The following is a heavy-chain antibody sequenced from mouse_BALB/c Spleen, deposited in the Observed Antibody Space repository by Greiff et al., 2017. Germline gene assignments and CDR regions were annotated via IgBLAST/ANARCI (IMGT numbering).Heavy chain of an antibody. J-gene: IGHJ2*01. CDR3: ARKGRDGYPYAMDY. CDR2: IDPENGNT. D-gene: IGHD2-3*01. Sequence: VQLKESGAELVRPGALVKLSCKASGFNIKDYYMHWVKQRPEQGLEWIGWIDPENGNTIYDPKFQGKASITADTSSNTAYLQLSSLTSEDTAVYYCARKGRDGYPYAMDYWGQGTTLTVSS. CDR1: GFNIKDYY. V-gene: IGHV14-1*02.